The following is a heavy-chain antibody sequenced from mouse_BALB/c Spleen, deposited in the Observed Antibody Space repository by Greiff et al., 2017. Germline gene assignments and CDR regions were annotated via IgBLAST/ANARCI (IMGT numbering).Heavy chain of an antibody. CDR1: GFSLTSYG. D-gene: IGHD3-2*01. V-gene: IGHV2-9*02. Sequence: VKLQESGPGLVAPSQSLSITCTVSGFSLTSYGVHWVRQPPGKGLEWLGVIWAGGSTNYNSALMSRLSISKDNSKSQVFLKMNSLQTDDTAMYYCAREDSSGFPYAMDYWGQGTSVTVSS. CDR2: IWAGGST. J-gene: IGHJ4*01. CDR3: AREDSSGFPYAMDY.